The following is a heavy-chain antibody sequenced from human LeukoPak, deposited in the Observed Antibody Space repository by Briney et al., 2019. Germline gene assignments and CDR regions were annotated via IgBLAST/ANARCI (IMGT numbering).Heavy chain of an antibody. Sequence: GGSLRLSCAASGITVSTNYMSWVRQAPGKGLEWISIIYSGGATFYADSVKGRFTISRENSKNTLWLQMNSLRAEDTAVYYCARLHYDVLTGPFDYWGQGTLVTVSS. J-gene: IGHJ4*02. CDR2: IYSGGAT. CDR1: GITVSTNY. D-gene: IGHD3-9*01. CDR3: ARLHYDVLTGPFDY. V-gene: IGHV3-66*04.